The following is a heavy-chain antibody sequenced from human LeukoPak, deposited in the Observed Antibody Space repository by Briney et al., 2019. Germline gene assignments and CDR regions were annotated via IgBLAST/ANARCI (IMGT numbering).Heavy chain of an antibody. V-gene: IGHV4-34*01. J-gene: IGHJ4*02. D-gene: IGHD1-1*01. CDR3: ARDNDPGGFDY. CDR1: GGSFSGYY. Sequence: SETLSLTCAVYGGSFSGYYWSWIRQPPGKGLEWIGEINHSGSTNYNPSLKSRVTISVDTSKNQFSLKLSSVTAADTAVYYCARDNDPGGFDYWGQGTLVTVSS. CDR2: INHSGST.